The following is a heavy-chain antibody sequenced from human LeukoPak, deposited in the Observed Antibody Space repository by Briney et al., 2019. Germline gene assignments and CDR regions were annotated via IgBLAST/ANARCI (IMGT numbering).Heavy chain of an antibody. CDR2: MNPNSGNT. J-gene: IGHJ4*02. CDR3: ARGVDTATVSFDY. CDR1: GYTFTSYD. V-gene: IGHV1-8*01. Sequence: ASVKVSCKASGYTFTSYDINWVRQAPGQGLEWMGWMNPNSGNTGYAQKFQGRVTMTRNTSISTAYMELSSLRSEDTAVYYCARGVDTATVSFDYWGQGTLVTVSS. D-gene: IGHD5-18*01.